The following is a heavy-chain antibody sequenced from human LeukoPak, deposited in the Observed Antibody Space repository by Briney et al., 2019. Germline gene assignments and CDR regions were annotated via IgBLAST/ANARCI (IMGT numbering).Heavy chain of an antibody. D-gene: IGHD2-2*01. CDR3: AREEVVPAAPFYYYYGMDV. CDR2: IYYSGST. J-gene: IGHJ6*02. CDR1: GGSISSGGYY. Sequence: SETLSLTCTVSGGSISSGGYYWSWIRQHPGKGLEWIGYIYYSGSTYYNPSLKSRVTISVDTSKNQFSLKLSSATAADTAVYYCAREEVVPAAPFYYYYGMDVWGQGTTVTVSS. V-gene: IGHV4-31*03.